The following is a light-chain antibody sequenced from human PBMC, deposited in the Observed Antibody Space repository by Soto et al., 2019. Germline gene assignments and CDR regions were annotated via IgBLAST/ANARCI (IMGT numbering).Light chain of an antibody. CDR1: SSNIGRNT. J-gene: IGLJ3*02. V-gene: IGLV1-44*01. CDR2: SSD. Sequence: QLVLTQPPSASGTPGQRVTISCSGSSSNIGRNTVKWYRQLPGTAPKLLICSSDQRPAGVPDRFSGSQSGTSASLAISGLQSEDEAKYICAAWDDSLNAWAFGGGTKLTVL. CDR3: AAWDDSLNAWA.